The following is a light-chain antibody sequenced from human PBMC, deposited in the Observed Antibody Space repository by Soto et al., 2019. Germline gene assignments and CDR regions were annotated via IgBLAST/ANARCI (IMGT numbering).Light chain of an antibody. CDR3: QQHYTTVLT. J-gene: IGKJ4*01. Sequence: DIVMTQSPDSLAVSLGERATINCKSSQSVLYSSNNKNYLAWYQQKPGQPPKLLIYWASTRESGVPDRFSGSGSGTDFTLTISSLQAEDVAVYYCQQHYTTVLTFGGGTKVEIK. CDR1: QSVLYSSNNKNY. CDR2: WAS. V-gene: IGKV4-1*01.